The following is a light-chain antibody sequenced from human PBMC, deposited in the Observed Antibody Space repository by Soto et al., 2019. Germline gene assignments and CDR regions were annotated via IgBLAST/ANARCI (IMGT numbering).Light chain of an antibody. CDR2: DAS. CDR3: QQYGSSPFT. Sequence: EIVLTQSPATLSLSPGERATLSCRASQSVGNWLFWYQQKRGQAPRLLIYDASSRAAGVPERFSASGSGTDFTLTISSLEPEDFAVYYCQQYGSSPFTFGPGTKVDIK. J-gene: IGKJ3*01. CDR1: QSVGNWL. V-gene: IGKV3-20*01.